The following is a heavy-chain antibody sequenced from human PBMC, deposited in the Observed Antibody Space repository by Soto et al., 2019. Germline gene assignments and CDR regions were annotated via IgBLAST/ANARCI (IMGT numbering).Heavy chain of an antibody. V-gene: IGHV4-39*01. CDR2: VYYSGGA. D-gene: IGHD2-21*01. J-gene: IGHJ5*01. CDR3: GRVVEGATRHTDLDS. Sequence: SETLSLTCTVSGVSIHNSHSFWGWIRQPPGKGLEFIGTVYYSGGAHYNSSLKSRVTISVDTANNQVSLRMRSLTAADTAVYYCGRVVEGATRHTDLDSWGQGTLVTISS. CDR1: GVSIHNSHSF.